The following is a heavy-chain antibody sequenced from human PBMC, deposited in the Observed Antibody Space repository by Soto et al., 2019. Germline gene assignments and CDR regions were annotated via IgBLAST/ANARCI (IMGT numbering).Heavy chain of an antibody. J-gene: IGHJ3*01. CDR2: ISIDGNNK. V-gene: IGHV3-30*09. CDR3: AKTYDTKGFFHDALDL. CDR1: GFTFSSYS. D-gene: IGHD2-8*01. Sequence: HVQLVESGGGVVQPGRSLRLSCVASGFTFSSYSFHWVRQAPGKGLEWVALISIDGNNKYYADSVKGRFAISRDNSKNTLYLQVNSLRSEDTAVYYCAKTYDTKGFFHDALDLWGQGTLVTVSS.